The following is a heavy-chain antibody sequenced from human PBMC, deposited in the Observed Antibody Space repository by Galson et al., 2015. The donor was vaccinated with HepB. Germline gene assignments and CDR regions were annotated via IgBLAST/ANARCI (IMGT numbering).Heavy chain of an antibody. CDR3: ARGSYYVSDY. D-gene: IGHD1-26*01. J-gene: IGHJ4*02. V-gene: IGHV3-11*06. Sequence: SLRLSCAASGFTFGDYYMSWIRQAPGKGLEWVSYISSSSSYTNYADSVKGRFTISRDNAKNSLYLQMNSLRAEDTAVYYCARGSYYVSDYWGQGTLVTVSS. CDR1: GFTFGDYY. CDR2: ISSSSSYT.